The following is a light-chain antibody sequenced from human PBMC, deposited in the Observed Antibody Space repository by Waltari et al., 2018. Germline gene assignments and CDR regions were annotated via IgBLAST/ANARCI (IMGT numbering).Light chain of an antibody. V-gene: IGKV2-28*01. J-gene: IGKJ1*01. CDR3: MHSLQTPWT. CDR1: QSLLHSNGYNY. Sequence: DIVLTQSPLSLPVTPGEPASISCKSSQSLLHSNGYNYLGWYLQKPGQSPQLLIYLGSNRASGVPDRFSGSGSGTDFTLKISRLEAEDVGVYFCMHSLQTPWTFGQG. CDR2: LGS.